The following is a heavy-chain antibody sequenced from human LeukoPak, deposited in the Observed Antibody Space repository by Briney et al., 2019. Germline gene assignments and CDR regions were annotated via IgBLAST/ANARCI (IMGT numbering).Heavy chain of an antibody. CDR3: ARWGPGAFDI. V-gene: IGHV4-4*09. D-gene: IGHD3-10*01. Sequence: NPSETLSLTCTVSGGSISSYYWSWIRQPPGKGLEWIGYIYTSGSTNYNPSLKSRVTISVDTSENQFSLKLSSVTAADTAVYYCARWGPGAFDIWGQGTMVTVSS. CDR1: GGSISSYY. J-gene: IGHJ3*02. CDR2: IYTSGST.